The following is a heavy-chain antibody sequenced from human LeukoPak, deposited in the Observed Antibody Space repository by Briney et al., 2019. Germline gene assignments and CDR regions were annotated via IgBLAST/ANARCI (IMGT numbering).Heavy chain of an antibody. CDR3: ARRYYGSGSYYNH. V-gene: IGHV4-59*12. CDR1: GGSISSYY. CDR2: IYYSGST. J-gene: IGHJ5*02. Sequence: SETLSLTCTVSGGSISSYYWSWIRQPPGKGLEWIGYIYYSGSTNYNPSLKSRVTISVDTSKNQFSLKLSSVTAADTAVYYCARRYYGSGSYYNHWGQGTLVTVSS. D-gene: IGHD3-10*01.